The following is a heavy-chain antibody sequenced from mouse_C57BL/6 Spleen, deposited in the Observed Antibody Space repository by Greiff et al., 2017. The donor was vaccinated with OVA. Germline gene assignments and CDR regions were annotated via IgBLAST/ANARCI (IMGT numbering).Heavy chain of an antibody. V-gene: IGHV5-17*01. CDR1: GFTFSDYG. CDR2: ISSGSSTI. CDR3: AREEYWYFDV. J-gene: IGHJ1*03. Sequence: EVKLVESGGGLVKPGGSLKLSCAASGFTFSDYGMHWVRQAPEKGLEWVAYISSGSSTIYYADTVKGRFTISRDNAKNTLFLQMTSLRSEDTAMYYCAREEYWYFDVWGTGTTVTVSS.